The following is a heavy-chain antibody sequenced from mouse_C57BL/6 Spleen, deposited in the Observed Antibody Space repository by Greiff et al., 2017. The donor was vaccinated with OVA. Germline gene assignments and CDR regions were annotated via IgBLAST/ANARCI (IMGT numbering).Heavy chain of an antibody. CDR1: GYTFTEYT. CDR3: ARHEEELRLQDYAMDY. V-gene: IGHV1-62-2*01. J-gene: IGHJ4*01. Sequence: VQLVESGAELVKPGASVKLSCKASGYTFTEYTIHWVKQRSGQGLEWIGWFYPGSGSIKYNEKFKDKATLTADKSSSTVYMELSRLTSEDSAVYFCARHEEELRLQDYAMDYWGQGTSVTVSS. D-gene: IGHD3-2*02. CDR2: FYPGSGSI.